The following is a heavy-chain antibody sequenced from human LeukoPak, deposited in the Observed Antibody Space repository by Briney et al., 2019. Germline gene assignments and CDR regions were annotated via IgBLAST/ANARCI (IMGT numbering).Heavy chain of an antibody. D-gene: IGHD6-19*01. Sequence: GGSLRLSCAASEFTFSSYAMSWVRQAPGKGLEWVSAISGSGGSTYYADSVKGRFTISRDNSKNTLYLQMNSLRAEDTAVYYCARGTSSVYTIDYWGQGTLVTVSS. CDR2: ISGSGGST. J-gene: IGHJ4*02. CDR3: ARGTSSVYTIDY. CDR1: EFTFSSYA. V-gene: IGHV3-23*01.